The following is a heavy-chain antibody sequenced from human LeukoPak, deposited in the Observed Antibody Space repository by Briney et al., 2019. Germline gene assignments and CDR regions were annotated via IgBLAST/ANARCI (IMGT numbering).Heavy chain of an antibody. CDR3: AKDRKPHDAFDI. J-gene: IGHJ3*02. V-gene: IGHV3-23*01. CDR2: ISGSGGST. CDR1: GFTFSTYA. Sequence: GGSLRLSCAASGFTFSTYAKSWVRQAPGKGLEWVSSISGSGGSTYYADPVKGRFTISRDNSKNTLYLQMNSLGAEDTAVYYCAKDRKPHDAFDIWGQGTMVTVSS.